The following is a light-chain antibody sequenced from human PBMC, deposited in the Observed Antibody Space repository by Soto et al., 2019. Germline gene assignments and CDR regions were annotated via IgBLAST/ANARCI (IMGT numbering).Light chain of an antibody. J-gene: IGLJ2*01. V-gene: IGLV1-40*01. CDR1: SSNIGAGYD. CDR3: QSYDSSLSGLGV. Sequence: QSVLTQPPSVSGAPGQRVTISCTGSSSNIGAGYDVHWYQQLPGTAPKLLIYGNSNRPSGVPDRFSGSKSGTSASLAITGLQAEDEADYYCQSYDSSLSGLGVFGGGTKPTVL. CDR2: GNS.